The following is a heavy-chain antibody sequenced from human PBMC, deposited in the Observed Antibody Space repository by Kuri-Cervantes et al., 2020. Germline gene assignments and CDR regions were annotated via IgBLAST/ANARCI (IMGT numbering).Heavy chain of an antibody. CDR2: ISFSSRTK. J-gene: IGHJ4*02. V-gene: IGHV3-11*04. CDR1: GFSFSDYY. CDR3: ARDPYYGDYVKTFDY. Sequence: GESLKISCTASGFSFSDYYMTWIRQAPGKTLEWVSYISFSSRTKFSADSVEGRFTISRDNAKNSLYLQMNSLRAEDTAVYYCARDPYYGDYVKTFDYWGQGTLVTVSS. D-gene: IGHD4-17*01.